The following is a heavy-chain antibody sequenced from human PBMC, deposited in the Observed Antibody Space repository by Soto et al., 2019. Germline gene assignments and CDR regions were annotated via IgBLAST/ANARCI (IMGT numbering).Heavy chain of an antibody. D-gene: IGHD3-3*01. CDR1: GFTFSSSG. Sequence: GGSLRLSCAASGFTFSSSGMHWVRQAPGRGLEWVAVISYDGSNKYYADSVKGRFTISRDNSKNTLYLQMNSLRAEDTAVYYCAKGYYDFWTAHDAFDIWGQGTMVTVSS. V-gene: IGHV3-30*18. CDR2: ISYDGSNK. J-gene: IGHJ3*02. CDR3: AKGYYDFWTAHDAFDI.